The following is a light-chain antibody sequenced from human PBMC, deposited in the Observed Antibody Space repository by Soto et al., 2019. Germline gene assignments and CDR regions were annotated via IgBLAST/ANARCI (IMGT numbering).Light chain of an antibody. Sequence: QSALTQPASVSGSPGQSITIPCSGTSSGVGSYNVVSWYQQHPGKAPKLVIYDVSNRPSGVSPRFSGAKSGNTASLTIAGLQAEDEADYYCSSYTRRSTYVFGTATKVTVL. CDR1: SSGVGSYNV. CDR2: DVS. V-gene: IGLV2-14*03. CDR3: SSYTRRSTYV. J-gene: IGLJ1*01.